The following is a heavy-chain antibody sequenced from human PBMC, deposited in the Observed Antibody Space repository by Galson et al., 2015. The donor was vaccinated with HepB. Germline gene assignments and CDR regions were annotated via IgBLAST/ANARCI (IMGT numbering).Heavy chain of an antibody. CDR1: GYTFTSYG. CDR3: ARARGRFLEWLSFDY. D-gene: IGHD3-3*01. J-gene: IGHJ4*02. V-gene: IGHV1-18*01. CDR2: ISAYNGNT. Sequence: SVKVSCKASGYTFTSYGISWVRQAPGQGLEWMGWISAYNGNTNYAQKLQGRVTMTTDTSTSTAYMELSRLRSDDTAVYYCARARGRFLEWLSFDYWGQGTLVTVSS.